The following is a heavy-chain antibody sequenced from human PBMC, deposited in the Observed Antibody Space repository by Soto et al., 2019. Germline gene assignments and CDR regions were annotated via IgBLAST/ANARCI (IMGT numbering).Heavy chain of an antibody. V-gene: IGHV3-21*01. CDR3: ARQTGYSSTWTNWFDP. CDR1: GFTFSSYT. J-gene: IGHJ5*02. Sequence: EVQLVESGGGLVKPGGSLRLSCAASGFTFSSYTMDWVRQAPGKVLQWVSSISSGGDYKYYADSVKGRFTISRDNARNSLYLHMNSLRADDTAVYYCARQTGYSSTWTNWFDPWGQGTLVTVSS. D-gene: IGHD6-13*01. CDR2: ISSGGDYK.